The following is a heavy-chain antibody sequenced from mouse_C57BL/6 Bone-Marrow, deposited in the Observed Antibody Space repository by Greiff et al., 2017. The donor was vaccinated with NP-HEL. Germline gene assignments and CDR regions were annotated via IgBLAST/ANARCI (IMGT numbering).Heavy chain of an antibody. J-gene: IGHJ2*01. CDR2: ISSGGDYI. D-gene: IGHD2-3*01. V-gene: IGHV5-9-1*02. Sequence: EVKLVESGEGLVKPGGSLKLSCAASGFTFSSYAMSWVRQTPEKRLEWVAYISSGGDYIYYADTVKGRFTISRDNARNTLYLQMSILKSEDTAMYYCTRAAYDGYWGPDYWGQGTTLTVSS. CDR1: GFTFSSYA. CDR3: TRAAYDGYWGPDY.